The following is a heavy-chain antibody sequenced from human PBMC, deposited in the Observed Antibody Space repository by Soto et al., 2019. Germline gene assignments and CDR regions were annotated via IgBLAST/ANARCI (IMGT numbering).Heavy chain of an antibody. CDR2: ISSSSSYI. CDR1: GFTFSSYS. V-gene: IGHV3-21*01. J-gene: IGHJ5*02. Sequence: GGSLRLSCAASGFTFSSYSMNWVRQAPGKGLEWVSSISSSSSYIYYADSVKGRFTISRDNAKNSLYLQMNSLRAEDTAVYYCARPQGYCSSTSCPNWFDPWGQGTLVTVSS. CDR3: ARPQGYCSSTSCPNWFDP. D-gene: IGHD2-2*01.